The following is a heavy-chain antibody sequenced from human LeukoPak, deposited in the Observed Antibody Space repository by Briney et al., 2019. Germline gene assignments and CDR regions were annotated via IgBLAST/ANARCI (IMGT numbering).Heavy chain of an antibody. J-gene: IGHJ3*02. CDR3: ARGREGNDGDAFDI. CDR1: GGTFNRHD. Sequence: ASVKVSCTASGGTFNRHDINWVRQAPGQGLEWMGGIRPTVGTANYAQRFQGRVTITADNSTSTAYMQLSSLTSEDTAVYYCARGREGNDGDAFDIWGHGTMVTVSS. D-gene: IGHD1-1*01. V-gene: IGHV1-69*06. CDR2: IRPTVGTA.